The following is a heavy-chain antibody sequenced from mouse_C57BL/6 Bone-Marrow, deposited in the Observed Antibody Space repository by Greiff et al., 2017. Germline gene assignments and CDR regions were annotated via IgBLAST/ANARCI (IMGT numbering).Heavy chain of an antibody. Sequence: QVQLQQPGAELVKPGASVKLSCKASGYTFTSYWMHWVKQRPGQGLEWIGMIHPNSGSTNYNEKFKSKATLTVDKSSSTAYMPLSSLTSEDSAVYYCARAGTNYAMDYWGQGTSVTVSS. CDR1: GYTFTSYW. CDR3: ARAGTNYAMDY. V-gene: IGHV1-64*01. J-gene: IGHJ4*01. D-gene: IGHD3-3*01. CDR2: IHPNSGST.